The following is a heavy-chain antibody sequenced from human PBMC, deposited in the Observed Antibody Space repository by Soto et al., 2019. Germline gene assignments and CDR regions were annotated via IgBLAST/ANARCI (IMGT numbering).Heavy chain of an antibody. Sequence: QVHLVQSGVEVKTPGASVKVSCQASGYTFFTYDISWVRQAPGQGLEWMGWISTYSGDTKYAQKFQGRVTMTTDTSTTTAYLELRSLRSDDTAVYYCARHHSPTTLENWFDPWGQGTLVNVSS. D-gene: IGHD3-9*01. CDR3: ARHHSPTTLENWFDP. CDR2: ISTYSGDT. J-gene: IGHJ5*02. CDR1: GYTFFTYD. V-gene: IGHV1-18*01.